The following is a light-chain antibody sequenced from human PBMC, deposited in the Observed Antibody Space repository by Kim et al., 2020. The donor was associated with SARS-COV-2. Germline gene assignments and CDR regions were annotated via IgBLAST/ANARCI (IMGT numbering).Light chain of an antibody. CDR3: HQYGSAPLT. CDR1: QSVSRSY. V-gene: IGKV3-20*01. Sequence: SPGERATLSCRASQSVSRSYLAWYQQKPGQAPRLLIYGASSRATGIPDRFSGSGSGTDFTLTISRLEPEDFAVYYCHQYGSAPLTFGQGTRLEIK. J-gene: IGKJ5*01. CDR2: GAS.